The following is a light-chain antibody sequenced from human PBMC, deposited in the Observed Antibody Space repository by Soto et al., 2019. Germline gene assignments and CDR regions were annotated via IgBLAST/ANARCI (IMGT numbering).Light chain of an antibody. V-gene: IGLV2-14*01. J-gene: IGLJ1*01. Sequence: QSVLTQPASVSGSPGQSITISCTGTSSDVGGYNYVSWYQQHPGKAPKLMIYDVSNRPSGVSNRFSGSKSGNTASLTISGLQAEDGAEYYCSSYTSSSTPHYVFGTGTKLTVL. CDR3: SSYTSSSTPHYV. CDR1: SSDVGGYNY. CDR2: DVS.